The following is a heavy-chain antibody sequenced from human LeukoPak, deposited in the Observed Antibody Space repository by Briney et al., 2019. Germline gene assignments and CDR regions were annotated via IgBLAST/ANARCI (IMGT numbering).Heavy chain of an antibody. D-gene: IGHD3-22*01. CDR2: IYYGGST. CDR1: GGSISSYY. CDR3: ARGFGRGSGYYYGPYYYGMDV. J-gene: IGHJ6*02. Sequence: SETLSLTCTVSGGSISSYYWSWLRQPPGKGLEWIGYIYYGGSTNYNPSLKSRVTISVDTSKNQFSLKLSSVTAADTAVYYCARGFGRGSGYYYGPYYYGMDVWGQGTTVTVSS. V-gene: IGHV4-59*01.